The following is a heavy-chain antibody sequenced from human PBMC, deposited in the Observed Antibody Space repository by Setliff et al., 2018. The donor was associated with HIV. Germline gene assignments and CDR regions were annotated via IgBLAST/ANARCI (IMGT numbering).Heavy chain of an antibody. Sequence: SETLSLTCAVSGGTFSLHYYTWIRQSPLRGLEWIGEINHSGGTRYNPSLESRVTMSLDSSRKQFSLRLTSVTAADTAVFYCVRGVPLLPPHNWGQGTLVTVSS. CDR3: VRGVPLLPPHN. V-gene: IGHV4-34*01. D-gene: IGHD2-21*02. CDR2: INHSGGT. J-gene: IGHJ4*02. CDR1: GGTFSLHY.